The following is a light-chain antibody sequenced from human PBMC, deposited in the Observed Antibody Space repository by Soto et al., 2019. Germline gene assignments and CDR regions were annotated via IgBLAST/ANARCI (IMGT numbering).Light chain of an antibody. Sequence: EIVMTQSPATLSVSPGERATLSCRASQSVSSNLAWYQQKPGQAPRLLIYGASTRATGIPARFSGSGSGTEFTLTISSLQTEDFAIYSCQQYNGRPITFGPGTKVDIK. CDR1: QSVSSN. CDR2: GAS. CDR3: QQYNGRPIT. J-gene: IGKJ3*01. V-gene: IGKV3-15*01.